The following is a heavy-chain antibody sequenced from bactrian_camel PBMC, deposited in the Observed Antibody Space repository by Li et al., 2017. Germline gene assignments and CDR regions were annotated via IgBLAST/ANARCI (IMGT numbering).Heavy chain of an antibody. CDR2: IRRDDLT. J-gene: IGHJ4*01. CDR1: GYTVSPNY. Sequence: VQLVESGGGSVQAGGSLRLSCATSGYTVSPNYMAWFRQSPGKEPEAVAAIRRDDLTAYTDSVKGRFTISKDNAENSLFLQMSNLKPEDTAMYYCAASHSFILTPRFYRLESSDYPYRGQGTQVTVS. V-gene: IGHV3S53*01. D-gene: IGHD4*01. CDR3: AASHSFILTPRFYRLESSDYPY.